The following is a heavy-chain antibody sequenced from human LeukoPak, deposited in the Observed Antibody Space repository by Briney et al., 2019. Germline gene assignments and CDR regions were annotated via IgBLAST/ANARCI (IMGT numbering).Heavy chain of an antibody. V-gene: IGHV3-48*01. CDR1: GFTFSTYS. D-gene: IGHD3-3*01. Sequence: GGSLRLSCTASGFTFSTYSMNWVRQAPGKGLEWVSYISSSSSTIYYADSVKGRFTISRDNAKNSLYLHMNSLRAEDTAVYYCARDQYYDFWSGYYEGPAYYYYGMDVWGQGTTVTVSS. CDR3: ARDQYYDFWSGYYEGPAYYYYGMDV. CDR2: ISSSSSTI. J-gene: IGHJ6*02.